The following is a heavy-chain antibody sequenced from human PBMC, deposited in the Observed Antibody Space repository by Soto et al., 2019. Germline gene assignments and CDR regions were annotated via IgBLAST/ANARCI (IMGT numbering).Heavy chain of an antibody. CDR3: ARLAYYYYYMDV. J-gene: IGHJ6*03. Sequence: PLSLTCTVSGGSISSVGYYWSWIRQHPGKGLEWIGYIYYSGSTYYNPSLKSRVTISVDTSKNQFSLKLSSVTAADTAVYYCARLAYYYYYMDVWGKGTTVTVSS. CDR1: GGSISSVGYY. V-gene: IGHV4-31*03. CDR2: IYYSGST.